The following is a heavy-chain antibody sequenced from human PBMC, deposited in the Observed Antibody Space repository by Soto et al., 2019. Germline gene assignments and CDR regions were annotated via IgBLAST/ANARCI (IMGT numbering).Heavy chain of an antibody. V-gene: IGHV3-30*18. CDR3: AKGAYSGSYFDY. D-gene: IGHD1-26*01. CDR1: GFTFSSYS. J-gene: IGHJ4*02. Sequence: QVQLVESGGGVVQPGRSLRLSCAASGFTFSSYSMHWVRQAPGKGLEWVAIISYDGSNKYYADSVKGRFTISRDNSKNTLYLQMNSLRAEDTAVYYCAKGAYSGSYFDYWGQGTLVTVSS. CDR2: ISYDGSNK.